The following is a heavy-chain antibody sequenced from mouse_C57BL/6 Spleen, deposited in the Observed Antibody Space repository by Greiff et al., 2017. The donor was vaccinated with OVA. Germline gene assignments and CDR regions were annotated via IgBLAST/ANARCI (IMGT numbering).Heavy chain of an antibody. CDR2: IYPSDSET. J-gene: IGHJ4*01. CDR1: GYTFTSYW. Sequence: VKLQESGAELVRPGSSVKLSCKASGYTFTSYWMDWVKQRPGQGLEWIGNIYPSDSETHYNQKFKDKATLTVDKSSSTAYMQLSSLTSEDSAVYYCARKGRYAMDYWGQGTSVTVSS. CDR3: ARKGRYAMDY. V-gene: IGHV1-61*01.